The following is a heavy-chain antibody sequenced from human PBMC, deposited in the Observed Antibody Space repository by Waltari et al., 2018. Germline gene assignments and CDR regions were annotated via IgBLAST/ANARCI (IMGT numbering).Heavy chain of an antibody. V-gene: IGHV4-38-2*02. D-gene: IGHD3-10*01. CDR1: GYSISSGYY. CDR3: ARDVGGSGDSYFDY. J-gene: IGHJ4*02. Sequence: QVQLQESGPGLVKPSETLSLTCTVSGYSISSGYYWGWIRRPPGKGLEWIGTISHRGTTYSNPSLNSRVTLSVDTSKNQFSLKLTSVTAADTAVYYCARDVGGSGDSYFDYWGQGTLVTVSS. CDR2: ISHRGTT.